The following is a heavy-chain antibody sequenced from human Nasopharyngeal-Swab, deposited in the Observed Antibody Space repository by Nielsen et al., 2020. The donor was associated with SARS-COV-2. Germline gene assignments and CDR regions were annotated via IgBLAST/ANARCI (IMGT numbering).Heavy chain of an antibody. D-gene: IGHD3-22*01. CDR3: ARDPDDSSRDAFDI. J-gene: IGHJ3*02. CDR1: GFTFSSYA. V-gene: IGHV3-30-3*01. CDR2: ISYDGSNK. Sequence: GESLKISCAASGFTFSSYAMHWVRQAPGKGLEWVAVISYDGSNKYYADSVKGRFTISRDNSKNTLYLQMNSLRAEDTAVYYCARDPDDSSRDAFDIWGQGTMVTVSS.